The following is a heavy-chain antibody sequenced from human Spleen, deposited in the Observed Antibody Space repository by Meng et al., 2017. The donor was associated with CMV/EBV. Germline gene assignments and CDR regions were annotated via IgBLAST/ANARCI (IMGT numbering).Heavy chain of an antibody. D-gene: IGHD6-13*01. CDR3: ARWGSSSSSY. CDR2: ISSSSSDI. Sequence: GESLKISCAASGFTFSSYTMNWVRQAPGKGLEWVSSISSSSSDIYYADSVKGRFTISRDNAKNSLYLQMNSLRAEDTAVYYWARWGSSSSSYWGQGTLVTVSS. J-gene: IGHJ4*02. CDR1: GFTFSSYT. V-gene: IGHV3-21*01.